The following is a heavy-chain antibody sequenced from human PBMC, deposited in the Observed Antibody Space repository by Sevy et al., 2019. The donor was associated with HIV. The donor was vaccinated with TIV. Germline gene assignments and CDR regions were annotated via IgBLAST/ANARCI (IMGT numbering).Heavy chain of an antibody. J-gene: IGHJ5*02. CDR2: ISGSGGST. V-gene: IGHV3-23*01. Sequence: GGSLRLSCAASGFTFSSYAMSWVRQAPGKGLEWLSAISGSGGSTYYADSVKGRFTISRDNSKNTLYLQMNSLRAEDTAVYYCAKDRRIVVVPAAIGFFNPWGQGTLVTVSS. D-gene: IGHD2-2*01. CDR1: GFTFSSYA. CDR3: AKDRRIVVVPAAIGFFNP.